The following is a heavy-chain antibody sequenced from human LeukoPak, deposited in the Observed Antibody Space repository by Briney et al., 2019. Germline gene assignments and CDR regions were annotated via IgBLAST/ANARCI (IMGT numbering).Heavy chain of an antibody. D-gene: IGHD3-3*01. CDR3: ARDPITIFGVVIARFDY. Sequence: ASVKVSCKDSVYTFTGYYLHWVRQAPGQGREWMGWINPNGGGTNYAQKFQGRVTMTKDTSISTAYMELSRLRSDDTAVYYGARDPITIFGVVIARFDYCGQGTLVTVSS. V-gene: IGHV1-2*02. CDR1: VYTFTGYY. CDR2: INPNGGGT. J-gene: IGHJ4*02.